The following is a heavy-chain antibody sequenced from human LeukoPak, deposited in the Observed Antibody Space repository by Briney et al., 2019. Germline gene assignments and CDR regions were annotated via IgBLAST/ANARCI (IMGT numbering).Heavy chain of an antibody. Sequence: SETLSLTCTVSGGSIRSSSYYWGWIRQPPGKGLKWIGSIYYSGSTYYNPSLKSRVTISVDTSKNQFSLKLSSVTAADTAVYYCARVFRLIRGYSYGRPQPFDYWGQGTLVTVSS. D-gene: IGHD5-18*01. CDR2: IYYSGST. CDR3: ARVFRLIRGYSYGRPQPFDY. J-gene: IGHJ4*02. V-gene: IGHV4-39*07. CDR1: GGSIRSSSYY.